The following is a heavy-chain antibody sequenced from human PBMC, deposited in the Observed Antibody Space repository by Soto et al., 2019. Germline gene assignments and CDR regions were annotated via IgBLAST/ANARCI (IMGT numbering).Heavy chain of an antibody. CDR3: ARDKIYSSSGYYYGMDV. D-gene: IGHD6-13*01. CDR1: GYTFTSYA. J-gene: IGHJ6*02. CDR2: INAGNGNT. Sequence: QVPLVQSGAEVKKPGASVKVSCKASGYTFTSYAMHWVRQAPGQSRDWMGWINAGNGNTKYSQKFQGRVTITRETSASTRYIELSSLRSEDTAVYYCARDKIYSSSGYYYGMDVWGQGTTVTVSS. V-gene: IGHV1-3*01.